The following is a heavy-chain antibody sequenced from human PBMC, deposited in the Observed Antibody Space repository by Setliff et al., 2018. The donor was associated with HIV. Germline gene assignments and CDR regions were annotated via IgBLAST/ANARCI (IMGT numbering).Heavy chain of an antibody. Sequence: PGETLKISCKTSGSNFATYWVGWVRQMPGKGLEWLGILYFGDSDPKYNPSFEGQVTISADKSIKTAFLQWRSLETSDTAIYYCARGSYGSGRIYYLDYWGQGTLVTVSS. J-gene: IGHJ4*02. CDR2: LYFGDSDP. V-gene: IGHV5-51*01. D-gene: IGHD3-10*01. CDR3: ARGSYGSGRIYYLDY. CDR1: GSNFATYW.